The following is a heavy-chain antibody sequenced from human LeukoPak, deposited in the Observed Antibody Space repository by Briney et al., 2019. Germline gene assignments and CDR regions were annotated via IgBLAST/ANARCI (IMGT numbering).Heavy chain of an antibody. D-gene: IGHD6-19*01. CDR2: IRRDGSHK. J-gene: IGHJ4*02. V-gene: IGHV3-33*01. Sequence: GGSLRLSCAASGFAFNDFAMYWVRQAPGKGLDWVALIRRDGSHKYYAHSIKGRFTISRDNSKNMLHLQMSSLTGEDTALYYCVRRGDASSGWGDHDYWGQGALVTVSS. CDR1: GFAFNDFA. CDR3: VRRGDASSGWGDHDY.